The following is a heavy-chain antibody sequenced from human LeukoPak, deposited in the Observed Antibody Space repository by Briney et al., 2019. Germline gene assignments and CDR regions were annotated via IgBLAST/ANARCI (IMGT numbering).Heavy chain of an antibody. CDR3: AGEGVAGTKIHYYYYYYMDV. J-gene: IGHJ6*03. Sequence: GGSLRLSCAASGFTFSSYGMHWVRQAPGKGLEWVAFIRYDGSNKYYADSVKGRFTISRDNSKNTLYLQMNSLRAEDTAVYYCAGEGVAGTKIHYYYYYYMDVWGKGTTVAISS. V-gene: IGHV3-30*02. CDR2: IRYDGSNK. CDR1: GFTFSSYG. D-gene: IGHD5-18*01.